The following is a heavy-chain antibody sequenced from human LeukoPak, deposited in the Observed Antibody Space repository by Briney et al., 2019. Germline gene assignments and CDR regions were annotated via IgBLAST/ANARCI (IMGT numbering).Heavy chain of an antibody. J-gene: IGHJ4*02. V-gene: IGHV4-4*02. D-gene: IGHD3-22*01. CDR1: GGSISSSNW. Sequence: PSETLSLTCAVSGGSISSSNWWSWVRQPPGKGLEWIGEIYHSGSTNYNPSLKSRVTISVDTSKNQFSLKLSSVTAADTAVYYCARSYDSSGYYFEPSSFDYWGQGTLVTVSS. CDR3: ARSYDSSGYYFEPSSFDY. CDR2: IYHSGST.